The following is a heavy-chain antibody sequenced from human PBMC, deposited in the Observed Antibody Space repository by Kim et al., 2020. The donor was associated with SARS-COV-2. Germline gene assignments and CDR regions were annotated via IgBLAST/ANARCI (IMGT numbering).Heavy chain of an antibody. CDR1: GYTFTSYY. Sequence: ASVKVSCKASGYTFTSYYMHWVRQAPGQGLEWMGIINPSGGSTSYAQKFQGRVTMTRDTSTSTVYMELSSLRSEDTAMYYCARSAAAGPFDYWGQGTLVTVSS. CDR2: INPSGGST. CDR3: ARSAAAGPFDY. D-gene: IGHD6-13*01. J-gene: IGHJ4*02. V-gene: IGHV1-46*01.